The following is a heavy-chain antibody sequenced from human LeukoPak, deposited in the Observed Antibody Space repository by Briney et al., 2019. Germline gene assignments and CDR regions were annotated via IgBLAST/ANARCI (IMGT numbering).Heavy chain of an antibody. CDR1: GITFSNYA. V-gene: IGHV3-23*01. CDR3: AKLSTYDFWSGYYND. Sequence: GGSLRLSCVASGITFSNYAMSWVRQAPGKGLEWVSGITASGGNTYYADPVKGRFTISRDNSTNILYLQMTSLRAEDTAVYYCAKLSTYDFWSGYYNDWGQGTLVTVSS. D-gene: IGHD3-3*01. CDR2: ITASGGNT. J-gene: IGHJ4*02.